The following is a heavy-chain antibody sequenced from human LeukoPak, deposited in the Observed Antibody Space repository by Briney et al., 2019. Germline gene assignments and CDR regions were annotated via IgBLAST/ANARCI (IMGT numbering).Heavy chain of an antibody. V-gene: IGHV3-30*03. CDR1: GFTFSSYG. CDR3: ARDPTMIVVEYYFDY. CDR2: ISYDGSNK. D-gene: IGHD3-22*01. Sequence: GRSLRLSCAASGFTFSSYGMHWVRQAPGKGLEWVAVISYDGSNKYYADSVKGRFTISRDNSKNTLYLQMNSLRAEDTAVYYCARDPTMIVVEYYFDYWGQGTLVTVSS. J-gene: IGHJ4*02.